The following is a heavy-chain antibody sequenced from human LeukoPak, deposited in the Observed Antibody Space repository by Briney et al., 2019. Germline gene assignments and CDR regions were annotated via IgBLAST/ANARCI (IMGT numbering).Heavy chain of an antibody. V-gene: IGHV4-39*01. CDR2: IYYHENT. J-gene: IGHJ6*03. D-gene: IGHD5-12*01. CDR3: ARGRGYSGYDSGSWGPNYYYYYYMDV. CDR1: GGSISSSSDY. Sequence: PSETLSLTCTVSGGSISSSSDYWGWIRQAPGKGLEWIGSIYYHENTYYNSSLKSRVTISVDTSKNQFSLKLNSVTPEDTAVYYCARGRGYSGYDSGSWGPNYYYYYYMDVWGKGTTVTISS.